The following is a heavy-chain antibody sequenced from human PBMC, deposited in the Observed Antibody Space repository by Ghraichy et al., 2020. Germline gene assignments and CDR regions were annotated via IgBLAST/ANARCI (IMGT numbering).Heavy chain of an antibody. CDR2: IKQDGSEK. Sequence: GESLNISCAASGFTFSSYWMSWVRQAPGKGLEWVASIKQDGSEKYYVDSVKGRFTISRDNAKNSLYLQMNSLRAEDTAVYYCTREDMVRGVIDGLGAFDIWGQGTMVTVSS. J-gene: IGHJ3*02. CDR1: GFTFSSYW. V-gene: IGHV3-7*03. CDR3: TREDMVRGVIDGLGAFDI. D-gene: IGHD3-10*01.